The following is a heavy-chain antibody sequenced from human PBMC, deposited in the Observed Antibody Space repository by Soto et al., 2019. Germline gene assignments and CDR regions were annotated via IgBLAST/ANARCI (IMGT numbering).Heavy chain of an antibody. CDR3: ARGPGGPDGPGDY. CDR2: INAGNGNT. Sequence: QVQLVQSGAEVKKPGASVKVSCKASGYTFTSHAMHWVRQAPGPRLEWMGWINAGNGNTKYSQKFQGRVTITRDTSASTAYMELSSLRSEDTAVYYCARGPGGPDGPGDYWGQGTLVTVSS. J-gene: IGHJ4*02. V-gene: IGHV1-3*01. CDR1: GYTFTSHA. D-gene: IGHD2-15*01.